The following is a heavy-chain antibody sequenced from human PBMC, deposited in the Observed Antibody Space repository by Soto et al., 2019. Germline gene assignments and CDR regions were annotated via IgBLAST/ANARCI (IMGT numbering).Heavy chain of an antibody. CDR3: AKDHGDTGGDSSPFDS. V-gene: IGHV3-23*01. J-gene: IGHJ4*02. Sequence: DVQLLESGGGLVQPGGSLRLSCAASKFIFSNYAMSWVRQAPGKGLEWVSAIGPSGGSTFYADSVKGRLTISRDNSNYTLYLQMNTLRAEDTAIYYCAKDHGDTGGDSSPFDSVGPGTLVTVSS. CDR1: KFIFSNYA. D-gene: IGHD3-10*01. CDR2: IGPSGGST.